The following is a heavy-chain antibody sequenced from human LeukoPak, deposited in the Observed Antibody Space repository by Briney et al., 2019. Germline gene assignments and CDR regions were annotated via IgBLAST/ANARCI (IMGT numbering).Heavy chain of an antibody. CDR3: TRDRGWQSFDY. CDR2: IKVDGSHT. D-gene: IGHD3-10*01. V-gene: IGHV3-7*01. CDR1: GFTFSTYW. J-gene: IGHJ4*02. Sequence: GGSLRLSCAASGFTFSTYWMTWVRQAPGKGLERVANIKVDGSHTYYVDYVKGRFTISRDNAKNSLYLQMNSLRAEDTAVYYCTRDRGWQSFDYWGQGTLVTVSS.